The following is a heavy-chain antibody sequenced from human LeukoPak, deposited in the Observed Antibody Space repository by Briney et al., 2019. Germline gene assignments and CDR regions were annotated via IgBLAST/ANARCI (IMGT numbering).Heavy chain of an antibody. CDR3: EKGRIQSYMAPEY. V-gene: IGHV3-23*01. Sequence: PGGSLRLSCAASAFTFGSFGMSWVRQAPGKGLEWVSAISDTGGSTFYADSVKGRFTISRDNSKNTLYLQMNSLRAEDTAVYYCEKGRIQSYMAPEYWGQGTLVTVSS. CDR2: ISDTGGST. D-gene: IGHD5-18*01. J-gene: IGHJ4*02. CDR1: AFTFGSFG.